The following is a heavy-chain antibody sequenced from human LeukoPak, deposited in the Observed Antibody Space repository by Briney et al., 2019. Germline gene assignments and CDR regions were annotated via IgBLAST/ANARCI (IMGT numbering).Heavy chain of an antibody. CDR1: GYIFADYY. V-gene: IGHV1-2*06. CDR2: INPNSGGT. Sequence: ATVKLSCKASGYIFADYYMHWMRQAPGQGLEWMGRINPNSGGTNYAQKFQGRVTMTRDTSISTAYMELSRLRSDDTAVYYCARAKQWLPYDYWGQGTLVTVS. D-gene: IGHD6-19*01. J-gene: IGHJ4*02. CDR3: ARAKQWLPYDY.